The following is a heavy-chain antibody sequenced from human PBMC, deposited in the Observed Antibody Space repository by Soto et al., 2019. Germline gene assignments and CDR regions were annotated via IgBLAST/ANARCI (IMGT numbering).Heavy chain of an antibody. J-gene: IGHJ4*02. CDR1: GFTFSSYG. Sequence: PGGSLRLSCAASGFTFSSYGMHWVRQAPGKGLEWVAVISYDGSNKYYADSVKGRFTISRDNSKNTLYLQMNSLRAEDTAVYYCAKDEGSSGYPSGYWGQGTLVTVSS. D-gene: IGHD3-22*01. V-gene: IGHV3-30*18. CDR3: AKDEGSSGYPSGY. CDR2: ISYDGSNK.